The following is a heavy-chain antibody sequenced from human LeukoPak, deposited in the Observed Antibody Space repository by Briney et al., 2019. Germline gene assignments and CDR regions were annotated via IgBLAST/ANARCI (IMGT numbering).Heavy chain of an antibody. Sequence: PGGSLRLSCAASGFTFTIYSMNWVRQAPGKGLEWVSSISSSSSYIYYADSVKGRFTISRDNSKNTLYLQMNSLRAEDTAVYYCAKGDSSGYYYVRSWFDPWGQGTLVTVSS. CDR2: ISSSSSYI. V-gene: IGHV3-21*04. J-gene: IGHJ5*02. CDR1: GFTFTIYS. D-gene: IGHD3-22*01. CDR3: AKGDSSGYYYVRSWFDP.